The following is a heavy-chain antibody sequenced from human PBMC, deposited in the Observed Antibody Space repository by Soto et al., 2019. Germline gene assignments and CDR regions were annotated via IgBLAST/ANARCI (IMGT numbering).Heavy chain of an antibody. J-gene: IGHJ4*02. CDR2: INAGNGNT. CDR1: GYTFTNYA. V-gene: IGHV1-3*01. Sequence: QVQLVQSGAEVKKPGASVKVSCKASGYTFTNYAMHWVRQAPGQRREWMGWINAGNGNTKYSQKFQGRVTITRDTSASTAYMELSSLRSEDTAVYYCARVGAAAGPYYFDYWGPGTLVTVSS. CDR3: ARVGAAAGPYYFDY. D-gene: IGHD6-13*01.